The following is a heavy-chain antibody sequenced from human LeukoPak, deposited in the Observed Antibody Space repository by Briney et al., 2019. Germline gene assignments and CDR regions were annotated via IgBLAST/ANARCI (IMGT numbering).Heavy chain of an antibody. CDR2: IYYGGST. Sequence: PETLSLTCTVSGGSISSSSYYWGWIRQPPGKGLEWIGSIYYGGSTYYNPSLKSRVTISVDTSKNQCSLKLSSVTAADTAVYYCARGDLGFCSGGSCYWHYWGQGTLVTVSS. V-gene: IGHV4-39*07. J-gene: IGHJ4*02. D-gene: IGHD2-15*01. CDR3: ARGDLGFCSGGSCYWHY. CDR1: GGSISSSSYY.